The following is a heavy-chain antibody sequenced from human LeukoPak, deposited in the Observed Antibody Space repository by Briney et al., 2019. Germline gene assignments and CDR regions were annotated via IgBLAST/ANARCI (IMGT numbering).Heavy chain of an antibody. V-gene: IGHV4-38-2*02. CDR3: AREVEMATITNLFDY. J-gene: IGHJ4*02. CDR1: GYSISSGYY. Sequence: SETLSLTCAVSGYSISSGYYWGWIRQPPGKGLEWIGSIYHSGSTYYNPSLKSRVTISVDTSKNQFSLKLSSVTAADTAVYYCAREVEMATITNLFDYWGQGTLVTVSS. CDR2: IYHSGST. D-gene: IGHD5-24*01.